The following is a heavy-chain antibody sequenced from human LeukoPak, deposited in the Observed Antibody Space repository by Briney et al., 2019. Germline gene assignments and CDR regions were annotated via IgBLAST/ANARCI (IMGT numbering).Heavy chain of an antibody. J-gene: IGHJ4*02. Sequence: PGGSLRLSCAASGFTFSSYGMHWVRQAPGKGLEWEAFIRYDGSNKYYADSVKGRFTISRDNSKNTLHLQMNSLRAEDTAMYFCAKDKDPWKSTSISDFDYWGQGTLVTVSS. CDR2: IRYDGSNK. CDR3: AKDKDPWKSTSISDFDY. D-gene: IGHD1-1*01. CDR1: GFTFSSYG. V-gene: IGHV3-30*02.